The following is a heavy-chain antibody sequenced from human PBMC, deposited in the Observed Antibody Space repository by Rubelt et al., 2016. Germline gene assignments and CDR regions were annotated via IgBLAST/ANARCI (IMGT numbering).Heavy chain of an antibody. CDR1: GGSISSDY. CDR2: IYYSGST. Sequence: QVQLQESGPGLVKPSETLSLTCTVSGGSISSDYWSWIRQPPGKGLEWLGYIYYSGSTNYNPSLKSRVTISVDTSKNQFSLKVSSGTAADTAVYYCARQSGNSRFDYWGQGTLVTVSS. J-gene: IGHJ4*02. CDR3: ARQSGNSRFDY. V-gene: IGHV4-59*08. D-gene: IGHD3-3*01.